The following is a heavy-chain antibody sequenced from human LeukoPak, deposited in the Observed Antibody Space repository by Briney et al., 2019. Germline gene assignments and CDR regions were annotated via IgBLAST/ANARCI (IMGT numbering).Heavy chain of an antibody. Sequence: SETLSLTCTVSGGSVSSYYWSWVRQPPGKGLEWIGYIYNSENTKYNSSLMSRATMSLDTSKNQVFLKLSSVTAADTAVYYCARFHSGPSGWYVLWYFDLWGRGTLVTVSS. V-gene: IGHV4-4*09. J-gene: IGHJ2*01. CDR3: ARFHSGPSGWYVLWYFDL. D-gene: IGHD6-19*01. CDR2: IYNSENT. CDR1: GGSVSSYY.